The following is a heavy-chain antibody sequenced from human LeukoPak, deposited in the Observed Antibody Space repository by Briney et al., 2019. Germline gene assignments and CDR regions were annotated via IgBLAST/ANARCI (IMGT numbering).Heavy chain of an antibody. Sequence: ASVKVSCKASGYTFTSYYMHWVRQAPGQELEWMGIINPSGGSTSYAQKFQGRVTMTRDTSTSTVYMELSSLRSEDTAVYYCARVSRKSSIAARYYFDYWGQGTLVTVSS. CDR2: INPSGGST. D-gene: IGHD6-6*01. CDR1: GYTFTSYY. V-gene: IGHV1-46*01. CDR3: ARVSRKSSIAARYYFDY. J-gene: IGHJ4*02.